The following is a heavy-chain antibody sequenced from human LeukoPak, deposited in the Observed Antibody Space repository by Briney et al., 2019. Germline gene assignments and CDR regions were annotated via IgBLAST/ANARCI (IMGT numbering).Heavy chain of an antibody. CDR2: IGNKANSYIT. V-gene: IGHV3-72*01. CDR3: TRGYSGISIYAFDI. J-gene: IGHJ3*02. CDR1: GFTFGDYA. Sequence: GGSLRLSCTASGFTFGDYAMSWVRQAPGKGLEWVGRIGNKANSYITEYAASVQGRFTISRDDSRNSLYLQMNNLKTEDTALYFCTRGYSGISIYAFDIWGQGTMVTVSS. D-gene: IGHD5-12*01.